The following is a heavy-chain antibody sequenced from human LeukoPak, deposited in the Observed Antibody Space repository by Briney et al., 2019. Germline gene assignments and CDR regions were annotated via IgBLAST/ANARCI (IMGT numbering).Heavy chain of an antibody. V-gene: IGHV3-66*01. CDR3: AAYSSSWPDALARDY. Sequence: GGSLRLSCAASGFTVSSNYMSWVRQAPGKGLEWVSVIYSGGSTYYADSVKGRFTISRDNSKNTLYLQMNSLRAEDTAVYYCAAYSSSWPDALARDYWGQGTLVTVSS. CDR2: IYSGGST. D-gene: IGHD6-13*01. J-gene: IGHJ4*02. CDR1: GFTVSSNY.